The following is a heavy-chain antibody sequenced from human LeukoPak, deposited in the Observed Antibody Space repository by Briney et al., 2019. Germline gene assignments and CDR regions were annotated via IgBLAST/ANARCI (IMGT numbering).Heavy chain of an antibody. D-gene: IGHD3-10*01. V-gene: IGHV4-31*03. Sequence: PSETLSLTCTVSGGSISSGGYDWSWIRQHPGKGLEWIGYIYYSGSTYYNPSLKSRVTISVDTSKDQFSLKLSSVTAADTAVYYCARAFGSGSYRPLDYWGQGTLVTVSS. CDR1: GGSISSGGYD. J-gene: IGHJ4*02. CDR2: IYYSGST. CDR3: ARAFGSGSYRPLDY.